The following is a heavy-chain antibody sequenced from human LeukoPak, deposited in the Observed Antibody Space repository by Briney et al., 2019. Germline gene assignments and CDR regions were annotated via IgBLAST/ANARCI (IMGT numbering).Heavy chain of an antibody. D-gene: IGHD6-13*01. J-gene: IGHJ4*02. CDR1: GYTFTGYY. CDR3: ARDREEQLVLFGY. V-gene: IGHV1-2*02. CDR2: INPNSGGT. Sequence: ASVKVSCKASGYTFTGYYMHWVRQAPGQGLEWMRWINPNSGGTNYAQKFQGRVTMTRDTSISTAYMELSRLRSDDTAVYYCARDREEQLVLFGYWGQGTLVTVSS.